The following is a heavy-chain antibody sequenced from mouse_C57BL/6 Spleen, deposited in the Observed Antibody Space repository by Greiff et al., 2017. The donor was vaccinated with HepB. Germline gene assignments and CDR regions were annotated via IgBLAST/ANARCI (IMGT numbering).Heavy chain of an antibody. CDR1: GYTFTSYW. J-gene: IGHJ3*01. Sequence: QVQLQQPGAELVKPGASVKLSCKASGYTFTSYWMHWVKQRPGQGLEWIGMIDPNSGSTNYNEKFKSKATLTVDKSSSTAYMQLSSLTSEDSAVYYCARSEGYPFAYWGQGTLVTVSA. V-gene: IGHV1-64*01. CDR2: IDPNSGST. D-gene: IGHD2-2*01. CDR3: ARSEGYPFAY.